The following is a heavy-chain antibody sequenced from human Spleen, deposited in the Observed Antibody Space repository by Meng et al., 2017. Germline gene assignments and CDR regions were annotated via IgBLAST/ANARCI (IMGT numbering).Heavy chain of an antibody. V-gene: IGHV4-34*01. D-gene: IGHD1-14*01. CDR3: ARVGTGGSYIDY. J-gene: IGHJ4*02. Sequence: SETLSLTCVVSGGSFSDYYWSWIRQPPGKGLEWIGEINHSGSTNYNPSLKSRVTISVDKSKNQFSLKLSSVTAADTAVYYCARVGTGGSYIDYWGQGTLVTVSS. CDR2: INHSGST. CDR1: GGSFSDYY.